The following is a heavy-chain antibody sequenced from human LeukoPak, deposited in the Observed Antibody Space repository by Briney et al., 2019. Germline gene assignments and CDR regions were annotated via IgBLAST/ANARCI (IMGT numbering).Heavy chain of an antibody. D-gene: IGHD6-13*01. CDR1: GGSFSGYY. V-gene: IGHV4-34*01. CDR3: ARPGTAAAGPETKGIWFDP. J-gene: IGHJ5*02. CDR2: INHSGST. Sequence: SETLSLTCAVYGGSFSGYYWSWIRQPPGKGLEWIGEINHSGSTNYNPSLKSRVTISVDTSKNQFSLKLSSVTAADTAVYYCARPGTAAAGPETKGIWFDPWGQGTLVSVSS.